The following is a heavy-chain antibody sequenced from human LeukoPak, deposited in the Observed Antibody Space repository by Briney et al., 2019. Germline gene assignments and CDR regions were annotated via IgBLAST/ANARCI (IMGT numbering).Heavy chain of an antibody. V-gene: IGHV3-30-3*01. D-gene: IGHD5-18*01. Sequence: PGRSLRLSCAASGFTFSSYAMHWVRQAPGKGLEWVAVISYDGSNKYYADSVKGRFTISRDNSKNTLYLQMNSLRAEDTAVYYCARDRVTYSYYYYYGMDVWGQGTTVTVSS. CDR2: ISYDGSNK. CDR3: ARDRVTYSYYYYYGMDV. J-gene: IGHJ6*02. CDR1: GFTFSSYA.